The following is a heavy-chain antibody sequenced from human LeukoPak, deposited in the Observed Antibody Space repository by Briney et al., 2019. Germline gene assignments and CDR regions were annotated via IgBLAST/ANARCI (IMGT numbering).Heavy chain of an antibody. J-gene: IGHJ3*02. D-gene: IGHD2-15*01. V-gene: IGHV1-18*01. CDR1: GYTFTSYG. CDR3: ARSRSGGTSRDAFDI. CDR2: ISAYNGNT. Sequence: GASVKVSCKASGYTFTSYGISWVRQAPGQGLEWMGWISAYNGNTNYAQKLQGRVTMTTDTSTSTAYMELRSLRSDDTAVYYRARSRSGGTSRDAFDIWGQGTMITVSS.